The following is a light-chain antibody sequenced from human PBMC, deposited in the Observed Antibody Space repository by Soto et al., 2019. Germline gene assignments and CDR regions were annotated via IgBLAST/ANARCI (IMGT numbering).Light chain of an antibody. CDR2: GAS. J-gene: IGKJ5*01. CDR3: QQYSTSPIS. V-gene: IGKV3-20*01. CDR1: QVTSRY. Sequence: EKVVTQSPGTLSLSTGERATLSCRASQVTSRYLSWYQQRPGQAPRLLIYGASSRATGIPDRFSGSGSGTDFTLTISRLEPEDFAVYYCQQYSTSPISFGQGTRLEIK.